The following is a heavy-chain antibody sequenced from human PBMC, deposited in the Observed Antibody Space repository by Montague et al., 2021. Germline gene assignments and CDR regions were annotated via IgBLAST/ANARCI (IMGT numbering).Heavy chain of an antibody. Sequence: YLRLSCAASGFTVSSNYMSWVRQAPGQGLEWVSLIYSSGNTNYADSVKDRFTISRDNSKNMMYPQMNSLRAEDTAVYFCARHFDRSGYRHFDIWGQGTMVTVSS. CDR2: IYSSGNT. V-gene: IGHV3-53*01. CDR1: GFTVSSNY. J-gene: IGHJ3*02. D-gene: IGHD3-22*01. CDR3: ARHFDRSGYRHFDI.